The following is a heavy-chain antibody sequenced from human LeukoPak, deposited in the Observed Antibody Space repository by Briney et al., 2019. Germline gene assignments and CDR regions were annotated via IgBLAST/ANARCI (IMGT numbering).Heavy chain of an antibody. CDR2: IYYSGST. J-gene: IGHJ4*02. CDR3: ERYGRWTGKEYQLLVAY. D-gene: IGHD2-2*01. V-gene: IGHV4-59*01. CDR1: GGSISSYY. Sequence: SETLSLTCTVSGGSISSYYWSWIRQPPGKGLEWIWYIYYSGSTNYNPSLKSRVTISVDTSKNQFSLKLRYVTGADAAVYYCERYGRWTGKEYQLLVAYWGQGTGVTVSS.